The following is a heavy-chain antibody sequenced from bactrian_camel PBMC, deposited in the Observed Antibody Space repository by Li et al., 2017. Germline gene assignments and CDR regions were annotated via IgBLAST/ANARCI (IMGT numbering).Heavy chain of an antibody. V-gene: IGHV3S26*01. CDR2: KIDGSDST. Sequence: HVQLVESGGSSVQAGGSLRLSCEAPGYTYDTYCMAWFRQAPGEERKGVAKIDGSDSTIYENSVKGRFTISQDNAKNTVFLQMDSLKPEDTAMYYCAAFGTVRSYLCGSWSRYRDWGQGTQVTVS. J-gene: IGHJ4*01. CDR3: AAFGTVRSYLCGSWSRYRD. D-gene: IGHD7*01. CDR1: GYTYDTYC.